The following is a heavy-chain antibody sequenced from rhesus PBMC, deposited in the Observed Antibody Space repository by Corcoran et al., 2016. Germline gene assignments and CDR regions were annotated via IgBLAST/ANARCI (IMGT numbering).Heavy chain of an antibody. V-gene: IGHV4-65*02. CDR2: ISGRSGST. D-gene: IGHD2-15*01. CDR3: ARRIDY. Sequence: QVQLQESGPGLVQPSETLSLTCAVSGGSISSSNWCSWIRQPPGKGLEWIGYISGRSGSTDHNPARKSRGTMSKDTSKNQVDLNLSSVTAADTAGYYCARRIDYWGQGVLVTVSS. CDR1: GGSISSSNW. J-gene: IGHJ4*01.